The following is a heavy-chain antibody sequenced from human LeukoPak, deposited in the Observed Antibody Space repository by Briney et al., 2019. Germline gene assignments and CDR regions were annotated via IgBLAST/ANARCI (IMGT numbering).Heavy chain of an antibody. V-gene: IGHV4-61*02. CDR3: AREPDYYYDSSGYYDY. J-gene: IGHJ4*02. D-gene: IGHD3-22*01. Sequence: SETLSLTCTVSGGSISSGSYYWSWIRQPAGKGLEWIGRIYTSGSTNYNPSPKSRVTISVDTSKNQFSLKLSSVTAADTAVYYCAREPDYYYDSSGYYDYWGQGTLVTVSS. CDR1: GGSISSGSYY. CDR2: IYTSGST.